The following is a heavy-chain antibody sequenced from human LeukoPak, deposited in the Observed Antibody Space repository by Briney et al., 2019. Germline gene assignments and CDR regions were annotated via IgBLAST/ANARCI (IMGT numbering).Heavy chain of an antibody. CDR2: IYSGGSP. J-gene: IGHJ4*02. D-gene: IGHD3-10*01. Sequence: GGSLRLSCAASGFTVSSTYMCWVRQAPGKGLEWVSLIYSGGSPYYADSVQGRFTISRDNSKHTLFLQMNRLGAEDTAVYYCARGSEVRGVFHFDYWGQGTLVTVSS. V-gene: IGHV3-66*01. CDR1: GFTVSSTY. CDR3: ARGSEVRGVFHFDY.